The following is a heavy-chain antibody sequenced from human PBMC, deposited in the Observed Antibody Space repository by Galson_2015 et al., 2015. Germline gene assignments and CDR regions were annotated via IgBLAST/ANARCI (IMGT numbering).Heavy chain of an antibody. CDR3: AREGWEVVPAAIQYYYYYYMDV. V-gene: IGHV4-31*03. D-gene: IGHD2-2*01. CDR1: GGSISSGGYY. CDR2: IYYSGST. J-gene: IGHJ6*03. Sequence: TLSLTCTVSGGSISSGGYYWSWLRQHPGKGLEWIGYIYYSGSTYYNPSLKGRVTISVDTSKNQFSLKLSSVTAADTAVYYCAREGWEVVPAAIQYYYYYYMDVWGKGTTVTVSS.